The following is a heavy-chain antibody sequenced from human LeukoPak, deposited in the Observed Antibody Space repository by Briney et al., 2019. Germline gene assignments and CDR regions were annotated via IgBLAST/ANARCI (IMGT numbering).Heavy chain of an antibody. V-gene: IGHV1-69*13. Sequence: ASVKVSCKASGGTFSSYAISWVRQAPGQGLEWMGGIIPIFGTANYAQKFQGRVTITADESTSTAYMELSSLRSEDTAVYYCARGLTGIAARSLDYWGQGTLVTVSS. CDR2: IIPIFGTA. CDR3: ARGLTGIAARSLDY. CDR1: GGTFSSYA. D-gene: IGHD6-6*01. J-gene: IGHJ4*02.